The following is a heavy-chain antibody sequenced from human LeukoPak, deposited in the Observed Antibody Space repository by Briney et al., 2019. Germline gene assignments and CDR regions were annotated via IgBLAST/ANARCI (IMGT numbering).Heavy chain of an antibody. V-gene: IGHV1-46*01. CDR2: IDPSGGSI. J-gene: IGHJ4*02. CDR3: ARSGSSGWYDY. D-gene: IGHD6-19*01. CDR1: GDTFSSYY. Sequence: ASVKVSCKASGDTFSSYYMHWVRQAPGQGLEWMGIIDPSGGSISYAQKFQGRVTMTRDTSISTAYMELSRLRSDDTAVYYCARSGSSGWYDYWGQGTLVTVSS.